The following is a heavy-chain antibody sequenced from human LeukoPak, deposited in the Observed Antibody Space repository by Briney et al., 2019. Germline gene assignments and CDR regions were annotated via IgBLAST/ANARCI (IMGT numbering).Heavy chain of an antibody. D-gene: IGHD3-22*01. CDR1: GFTVGSSY. V-gene: IGHV3-66*04. CDR3: ARLSANSSAYFFDY. J-gene: IGHJ4*02. CDR2: IYRGGST. Sequence: GGSLRLSCAASGFTVGSSYMSWVRQAPGKGLECVSLIYRGGSTKYADSVEGRFTISRDTSKNTLYLQMNSLRADDTAVYYCARLSANSSAYFFDYWGQGTLVTVSS.